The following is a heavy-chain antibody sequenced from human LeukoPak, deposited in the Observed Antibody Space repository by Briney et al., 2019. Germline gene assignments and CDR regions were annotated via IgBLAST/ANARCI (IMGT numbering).Heavy chain of an antibody. CDR2: IYHSGST. Sequence: SQTLSLTCTVSGGSISSGGYYWSWIRQPPGKGLEWIGYIYHSGSTYYNPSLKSRVTISVDRSKNQFSLKLSSVTAADTAVYYCARDSGSSPYCSSTSCYDYWGQGTLVTVSS. CDR3: ARDSGSSPYCSSTSCYDY. CDR1: GGSISSGGYY. J-gene: IGHJ4*02. D-gene: IGHD2-2*01. V-gene: IGHV4-30-2*01.